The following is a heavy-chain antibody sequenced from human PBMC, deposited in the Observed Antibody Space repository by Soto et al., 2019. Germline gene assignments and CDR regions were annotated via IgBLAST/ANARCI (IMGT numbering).Heavy chain of an antibody. CDR3: ATHRGNPFGPYDD. Sequence: PSETLSLTCAVSGGSISSGGYSWSWIRQPPGKGLEWIGYIYHSGSTYYNPSLKSRVTISVDRSKNQFSLKLSSVTAADTAVYYCATHRGNPFGPYDDWGQGNLVTVSS. D-gene: IGHD1-1*01. V-gene: IGHV4-30-2*01. CDR2: IYHSGST. CDR1: GGSISSGGYS. J-gene: IGHJ4*02.